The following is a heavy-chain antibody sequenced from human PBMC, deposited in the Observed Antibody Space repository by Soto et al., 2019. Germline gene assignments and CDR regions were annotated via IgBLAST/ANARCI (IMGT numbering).Heavy chain of an antibody. J-gene: IGHJ5*01. V-gene: IGHV3-30*18. CDR3: AKEPFDS. CDR2: ISYDGSNK. CDR1: GFPFSSYG. Sequence: QAQLVESGGGGVQPGRSLRLSCAASGFPFSSYGMHWVRQAPGKGLEWVAVISYDGSNKYYADSVKGRFTISRDDSKKYLYLQMNSLRAEDTAVYYCAKEPFDSWGQGTLVTVSS.